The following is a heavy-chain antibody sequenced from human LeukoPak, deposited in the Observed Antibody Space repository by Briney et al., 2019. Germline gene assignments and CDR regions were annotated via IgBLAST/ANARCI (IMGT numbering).Heavy chain of an antibody. Sequence: SETLSLTCTVSGGSISSYYWSWIRQPPGKGLEWIGYIYYSGSTNYNPSLKSRVTISVDRSKNQFSLKLSSVTAADTAVYYCARDRDGYNPDYWGQGTLVTVSS. J-gene: IGHJ4*02. CDR3: ARDRDGYNPDY. CDR2: IYYSGST. V-gene: IGHV4-59*12. CDR1: GGSISSYY. D-gene: IGHD5-12*01.